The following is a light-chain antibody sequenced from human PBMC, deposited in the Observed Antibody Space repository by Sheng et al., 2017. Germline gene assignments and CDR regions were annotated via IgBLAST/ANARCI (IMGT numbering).Light chain of an antibody. V-gene: IGKV1-9*01. CDR2: AAS. J-gene: IGKJ3*01. CDR1: QGINND. Sequence: DIQVTQSPSFLSASVGDRVTITCRASQGINNDLAWYQQRPGTVPKLLIYAASTLQSGVPSRFSGSGSGTEFTLTITSLQPEDCATYYCQQLNSYPLTFGPGTKVGYQ. CDR3: QQLNSYPLT.